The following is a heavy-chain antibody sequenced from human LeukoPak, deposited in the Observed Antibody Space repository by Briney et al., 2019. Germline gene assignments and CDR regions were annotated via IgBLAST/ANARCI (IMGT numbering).Heavy chain of an antibody. CDR3: ARGEPRTRPASYYYDSSGRYDAFDI. J-gene: IGHJ3*02. CDR1: GYTFTSYY. V-gene: IGHV1-46*01. D-gene: IGHD3-22*01. CDR2: INPSGGST. Sequence: ASVKVSCKASGYTFTSYYMHWVRQAPGQGLEWMGIINPSGGSTSYAQKFQGRVTMTRDKSTSTAYMELSSLRSEDTAVYYCARGEPRTRPASYYYDSSGRYDAFDIWGQGTMVTVSS.